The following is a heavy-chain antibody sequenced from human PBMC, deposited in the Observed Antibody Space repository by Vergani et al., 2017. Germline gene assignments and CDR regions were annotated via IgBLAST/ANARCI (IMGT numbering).Heavy chain of an antibody. CDR3: ARLTSRESPTVEYY. D-gene: IGHD2-2*01. J-gene: IGHJ4*02. CDR2: IYPGDSDT. CDR1: GYSFTSYW. V-gene: IGHV5-51*03. Sequence: EVQLVQSGAEVKKPGESLTISCKGSGYSFTSYWIGWVRQMPGKGLEWMGIIYPGDSDTRYSPSFQDKVTISADKSLSTAYLRWSSLKASDTALYYWARLTSRESPTVEYYWGQGTLVTVSS.